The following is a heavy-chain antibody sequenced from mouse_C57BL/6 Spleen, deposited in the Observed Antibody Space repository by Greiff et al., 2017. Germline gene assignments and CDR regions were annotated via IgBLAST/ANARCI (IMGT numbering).Heavy chain of an antibody. D-gene: IGHD2-2*01. CDR2: ISDGGSYT. J-gene: IGHJ2*01. CDR1: GFTFSSYA. CDR3: ASSTMVTTGYYFDN. V-gene: IGHV5-4*01. Sequence: EVHLVESGGGLVKPGGSLKLSCAASGFTFSSYAMSWVRQTPEKRLEWVATISDGGSYTYYPDNVKGRFTISRDNAKNNLYLQMSHLKSEDTAMYYCASSTMVTTGYYFDNWGQGTTLTVSS.